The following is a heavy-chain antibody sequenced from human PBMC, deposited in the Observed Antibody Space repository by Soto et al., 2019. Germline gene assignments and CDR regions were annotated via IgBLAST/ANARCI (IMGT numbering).Heavy chain of an antibody. Sequence: GGSLRLSCASSGFTFSSYSMNWVRQATGKGLEWVSYISSSSSTIYYADSVKGRFTISRDNAKNSLYLQMNSLRAEDTAVYYCARHPERIAQIGWFDPWGQGTLVTVSS. V-gene: IGHV3-48*01. CDR2: ISSSSSTI. D-gene: IGHD6-13*01. J-gene: IGHJ5*02. CDR1: GFTFSSYS. CDR3: ARHPERIAQIGWFDP.